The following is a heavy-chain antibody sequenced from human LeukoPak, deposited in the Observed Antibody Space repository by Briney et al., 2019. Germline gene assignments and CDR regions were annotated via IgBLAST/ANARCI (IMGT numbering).Heavy chain of an antibody. D-gene: IGHD2-21*01. CDR3: AGFTHSPQFDP. Sequence: GGSLRLSCAAPGFTFSSYAMSWVRQAPGKGLEWVSAISGSGGSTYYADSVKGRFTISRDNSKNTLYLQMNSLRAEDTAVYYCAGFTHSPQFDPWGQGTLVTVSS. CDR1: GFTFSSYA. CDR2: ISGSGGST. J-gene: IGHJ5*02. V-gene: IGHV3-23*01.